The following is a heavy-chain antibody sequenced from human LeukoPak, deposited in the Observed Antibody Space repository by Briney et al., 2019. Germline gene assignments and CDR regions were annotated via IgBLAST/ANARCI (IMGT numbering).Heavy chain of an antibody. D-gene: IGHD2-15*01. CDR2: IYHSGNT. CDR3: ASPSGASTW. V-gene: IGHV4-4*02. Sequence: PSETLSLTCAVFGGSIGSNIWWSWVRQPPGKGLEWIGEIYHSGNTNYNPSLKSRVTISVDKSKNQFSLTLSSVTAADTAVCYCASPSGASTWWGQGTLVTVSS. J-gene: IGHJ4*02. CDR1: GGSIGSNIW.